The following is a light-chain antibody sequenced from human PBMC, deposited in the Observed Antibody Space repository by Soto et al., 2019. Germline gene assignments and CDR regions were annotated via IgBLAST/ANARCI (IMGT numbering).Light chain of an antibody. CDR2: GAS. V-gene: IGKV3-15*01. Sequence: EIVMTQSPATLSLSPGERATLSCRASQSSSINLAWYQQKPGQAPRLLIYGASTRATGVPARFSGSGSGTEFPRTISSLQSEDFAVYYCHQYNNWPPYTFGQGTKLEI. CDR3: HQYNNWPPYT. CDR1: QSSSIN. J-gene: IGKJ2*01.